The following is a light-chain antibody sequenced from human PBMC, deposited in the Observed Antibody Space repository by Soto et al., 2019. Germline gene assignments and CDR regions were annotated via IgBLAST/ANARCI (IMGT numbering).Light chain of an antibody. J-gene: IGLJ1*01. CDR3: TSYTTSSSYV. CDR2: DVT. Sequence: QSALTQPASVCGSPGQSITISCTGTSSDVGGYDYVSWYQQHPGKVPKLMIYDVTNRPSGVSNRFSGSKSGNTASLTISGLQAFFFTSSYSTSYTTSSSYVFLPVTIVTV. V-gene: IGLV2-14*01. CDR1: SSDVGGYDY.